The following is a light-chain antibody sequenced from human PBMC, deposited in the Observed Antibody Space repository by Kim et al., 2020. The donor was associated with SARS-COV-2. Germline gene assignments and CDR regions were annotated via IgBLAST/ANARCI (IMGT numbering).Light chain of an antibody. J-gene: IGKJ2*01. Sequence: DIQMTQSPSSLSASLGHRVIITCRASQSITNYLNWYQQRPGKAPKLLIYGASNLQSGVPSRFSGGGSETEFTLTISSLQAEDFATYYCQQSFSSPPYTFGQGTKLEIK. CDR3: QQSFSSPPYT. CDR1: QSITNY. V-gene: IGKV1-39*01. CDR2: GAS.